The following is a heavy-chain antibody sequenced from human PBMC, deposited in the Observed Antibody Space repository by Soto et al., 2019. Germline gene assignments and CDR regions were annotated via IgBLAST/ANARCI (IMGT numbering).Heavy chain of an antibody. V-gene: IGHV3-30*03. D-gene: IGHD3-10*01. Sequence: PGGSLRLSCAASGFTFSSYGMHWVRQAPGKGLEWVAVISYDGSNKYYADSVKGRFTISRDNSKNTLYLQMNSLRAEDTAVYYCATDPRPRGYYYYGMDVWGQGTTVTV. CDR3: ATDPRPRGYYYYGMDV. CDR1: GFTFSSYG. CDR2: ISYDGSNK. J-gene: IGHJ6*02.